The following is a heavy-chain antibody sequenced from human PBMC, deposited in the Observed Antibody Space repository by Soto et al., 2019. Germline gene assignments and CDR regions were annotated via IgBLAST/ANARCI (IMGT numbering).Heavy chain of an antibody. V-gene: IGHV3-66*01. CDR2: IQRGGSI. J-gene: IGHJ6*04. CDR1: GFTVSSKY. Sequence: PGGSLRLSCAASGFTVSSKYMSWVRQAPGKGLEWVAVIQRGGSIYYADSVKGRFAISRDSSKNTLNLQINSLRVEDPAVYYWKRDVVNCSGGICKGVALEVWGKGPTVTVSS. D-gene: IGHD2-15*01. CDR3: KRDVVNCSGGICKGVALEV.